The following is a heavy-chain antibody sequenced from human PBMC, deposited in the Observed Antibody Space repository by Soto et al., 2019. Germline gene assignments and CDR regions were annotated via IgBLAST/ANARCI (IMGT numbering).Heavy chain of an antibody. CDR2: INHSGST. J-gene: IGHJ5*02. V-gene: IGHV4-34*01. CDR3: ARGSFWSGYRKYNWFDP. D-gene: IGHD3-3*01. Sequence: LSLTCAVYGGSFSGYYWSWIRQPPGKGLEWIGEINHSGSTNYNPSLKSRVTISVDTSKNQFSLKLSSVTAADTAVYYCARGSFWSGYRKYNWFDPWGQGTLVTVSS. CDR1: GGSFSGYY.